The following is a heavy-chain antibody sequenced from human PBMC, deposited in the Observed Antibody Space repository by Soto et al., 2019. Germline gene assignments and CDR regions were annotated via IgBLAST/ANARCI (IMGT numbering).Heavy chain of an antibody. D-gene: IGHD1-26*01. CDR3: ARPVAYSGSYYFDY. V-gene: IGHV5-51*01. Sequence: GESLKISCKGSGYGFSSYWVAWVRQMPGKGLEWMGIIYPGDSDTKYSPSFQGQVTISADRSISTAYLQWSSLKASGTAMYYCARPVAYSGSYYFDYWGQGTLVTVSS. CDR1: GYGFSSYW. J-gene: IGHJ4*02. CDR2: IYPGDSDT.